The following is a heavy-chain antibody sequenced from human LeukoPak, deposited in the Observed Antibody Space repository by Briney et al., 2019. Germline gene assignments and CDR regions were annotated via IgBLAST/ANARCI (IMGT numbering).Heavy chain of an antibody. CDR1: GDSISNYY. Sequence: SETLSLTCTVSGDSISNYYWSWIRQPAGEGLEWIGRFYITGGSANYNPSLNNRVTMSVDASKSQFSLGLNSVTAADSAIYYCARNRYYSDGGRYVHDYWGQGTLVTVSS. J-gene: IGHJ4*02. V-gene: IGHV4-4*07. CDR2: FYITGGSA. D-gene: IGHD3-22*01. CDR3: ARNRYYSDGGRYVHDY.